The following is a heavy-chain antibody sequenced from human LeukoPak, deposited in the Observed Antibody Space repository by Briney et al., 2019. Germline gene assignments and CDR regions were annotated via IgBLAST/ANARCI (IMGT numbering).Heavy chain of an antibody. V-gene: IGHV1-2*02. J-gene: IGHJ4*02. Sequence: ASVKVSRKASGYTFTGYYMHWVRQAPGQGLEWMGWINPNSGGTNYAQKFQGRVTMTRDTSISTAYMELSRLRSDDTAVYYCAREPHDSSGPLSYWGQGTLVTVSS. CDR1: GYTFTGYY. D-gene: IGHD3-22*01. CDR2: INPNSGGT. CDR3: AREPHDSSGPLSY.